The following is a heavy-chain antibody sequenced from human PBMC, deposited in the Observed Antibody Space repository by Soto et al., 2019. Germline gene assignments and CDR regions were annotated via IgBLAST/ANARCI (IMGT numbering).Heavy chain of an antibody. CDR3: ARDGSDSYGLDV. Sequence: SETLALPGPLSGCSISSYYWNWIRQSAGKGLEWIGRIYNGGNTQYNPSLKSRVTMSADTSKNQFSLRLNSVTAADTAVYYCARDGSDSYGLDVWGQGTTVTVSS. J-gene: IGHJ6*02. CDR2: IYNGGNT. CDR1: GCSISSYY. V-gene: IGHV4-4*07. D-gene: IGHD3-10*01.